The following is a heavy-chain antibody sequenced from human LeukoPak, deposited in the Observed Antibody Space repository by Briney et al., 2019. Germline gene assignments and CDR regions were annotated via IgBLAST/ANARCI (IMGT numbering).Heavy chain of an antibody. J-gene: IGHJ4*02. D-gene: IGHD3-22*01. CDR3: AKVVSDSSGYSFDY. CDR1: GFTFRNYW. V-gene: IGHV3-7*03. CDR2: IKEDGSVK. Sequence: GGSLRLSCAASGFTFRNYWMSWVRQAPGKGLEWVANIKEDGSVKYFVDSVKGRFTISRDNAKNSLYLQMNSLRAEDTALYYCAKVVSDSSGYSFDYWGQGTLVTVSS.